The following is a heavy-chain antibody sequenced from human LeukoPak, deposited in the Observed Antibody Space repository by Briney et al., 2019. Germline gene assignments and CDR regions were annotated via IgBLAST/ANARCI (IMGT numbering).Heavy chain of an antibody. D-gene: IGHD3-22*01. Sequence: GESLKISCXGSGYSFTGYWIGWVRQMPGKGLEWMGIIYPGDSDTRYSPSFQGQVTISADKSISTAYLQWSSLKASDTAMYYCARVYYYDSSGSSLDYWGQGTLVTVSS. CDR2: IYPGDSDT. CDR3: ARVYYYDSSGSSLDY. J-gene: IGHJ4*02. V-gene: IGHV5-51*01. CDR1: GYSFTGYW.